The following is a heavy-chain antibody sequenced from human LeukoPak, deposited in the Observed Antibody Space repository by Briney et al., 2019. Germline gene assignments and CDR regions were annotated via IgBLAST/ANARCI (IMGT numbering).Heavy chain of an antibody. CDR1: GYTFTGYY. V-gene: IGHV1-2*02. J-gene: IGHJ6*02. D-gene: IGHD2-2*01. CDR2: VNPNSGGT. Sequence: ASVKVSCKASGYTFTGYYMHWVRQAPGQGLEWMGWVNPNSGGTNYAQKFQGRVTITADKSTSTAYMELSSLRSEDTAVYYCARGLPVVPAAMSFQSDGMDVWGQGTTVTVSS. CDR3: ARGLPVVPAAMSFQSDGMDV.